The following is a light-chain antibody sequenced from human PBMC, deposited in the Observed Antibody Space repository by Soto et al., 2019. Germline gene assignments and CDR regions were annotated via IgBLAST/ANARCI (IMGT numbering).Light chain of an antibody. CDR3: QHHSNWLCT. J-gene: IGKJ1*01. CDR1: QSVSRY. CDR2: HAS. V-gene: IGKV3-11*01. Sequence: EIVLTQSPATLSLSPGERATLSCRASQSVSRYLAWYQQKPGQAPRLLIYHASNRATGIPARFSGSGSGTDFTLTISSLEPEDFAIYYCQHHSNWLCTFGQGTKVDIK.